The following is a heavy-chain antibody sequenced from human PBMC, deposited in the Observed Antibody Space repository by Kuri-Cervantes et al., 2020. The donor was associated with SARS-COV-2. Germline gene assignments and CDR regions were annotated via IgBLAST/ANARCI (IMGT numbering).Heavy chain of an antibody. Sequence: SETLSLTCTVSGGSISSSSSYFWGWIRQPPGSGLEFIGNIYYTGSTYYNPSLQSRVTISVDTSKNQFSLKLSSVTAADTAVYYCARAGIDFDLRPPANYYYYGMDVWGQGTTVTVSS. CDR1: GGSISSSSSYF. J-gene: IGHJ6*02. CDR3: ARAGIDFDLRPPANYYYYGMDV. D-gene: IGHD3-9*01. CDR2: IYYTGST. V-gene: IGHV4-39*07.